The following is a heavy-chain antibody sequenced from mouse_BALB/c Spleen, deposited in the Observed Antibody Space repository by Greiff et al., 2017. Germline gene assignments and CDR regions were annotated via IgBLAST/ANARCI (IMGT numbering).Heavy chain of an antibody. CDR3: ARVCDYDAGFAY. V-gene: IGHV8-12*01. CDR1: GFSLTTSGMG. D-gene: IGHD2-4*01. CDR2: IYWDDDK. J-gene: IGHJ3*01. Sequence: QVTLKVSGPGLLQPSQTLSLTCSFSGFSLTTSGMGVGWLRQPSGMGRVWLAHIYWDDDKSYNPSLKSRLTISKDTSRNQVFLKITIVDTADTATYFCARVCDYDAGFAYWGQGTLVTVSA.